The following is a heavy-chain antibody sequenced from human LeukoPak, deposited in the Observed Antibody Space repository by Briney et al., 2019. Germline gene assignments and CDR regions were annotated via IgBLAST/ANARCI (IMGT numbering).Heavy chain of an antibody. V-gene: IGHV1-18*01. CDR2: VRAYNSNT. CDR3: ARLPIAAAGIGWFDP. J-gene: IGHJ5*02. CDR1: GYTFTSYG. D-gene: IGHD6-13*01. Sequence: ASVKVSSMASGYTFTSYGISWVRQAPGQGLKWMGWVRAYNSNTKYAQKRQGRVTMTTDRSTSTAYMELRCVGSDETAGYCFARLPIAAAGIGWFDPWGQGTLVTVSS.